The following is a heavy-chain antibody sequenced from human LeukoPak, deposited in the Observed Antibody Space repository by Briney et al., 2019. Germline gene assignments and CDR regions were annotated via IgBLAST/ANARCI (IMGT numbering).Heavy chain of an antibody. J-gene: IGHJ4*02. D-gene: IGHD5-18*01. CDR3: ARGRPIQLGMSQIDY. Sequence: GASVKVSCKASGYTFTGYYMHWVRQAPGQGLEWMGWINPNSGGTNYAQKFQGRVTMTRDTSISTAYMELSRPRSDDTAVYYCARGRPIQLGMSQIDYWGQGTLVTVSS. CDR1: GYTFTGYY. CDR2: INPNSGGT. V-gene: IGHV1-2*02.